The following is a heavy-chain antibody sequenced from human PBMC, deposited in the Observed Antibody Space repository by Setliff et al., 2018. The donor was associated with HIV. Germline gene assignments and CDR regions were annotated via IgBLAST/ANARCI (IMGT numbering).Heavy chain of an antibody. Sequence: SGTLSLTCSVSGCAFSGYYWIWIRQPPGKGLEWIGNIHTSGTTNYNPPLKSRVIVAIDTPQNQFFLRLTSVIAADTAVYFCARRPYYSGRFDPWGQGTLVTVSS. CDR2: IHTSGTT. D-gene: IGHD3-22*01. CDR1: GCAFSGYY. V-gene: IGHV4-4*08. J-gene: IGHJ5*02. CDR3: ARRPYYSGRFDP.